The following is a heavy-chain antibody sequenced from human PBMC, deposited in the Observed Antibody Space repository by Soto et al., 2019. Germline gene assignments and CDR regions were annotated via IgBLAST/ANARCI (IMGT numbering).Heavy chain of an antibody. Sequence: QVQLQESGPGLVKPSQTLSLTCTVSGGSISSGGYYWSWIRQHPGKGLEWIGYIYYSGSTYYNPSLKSRVTISVDTSKNQFSLKLSSVTAADTAVYYCARSIVVVPAAMQGYLFVYWGQGTLVTVSS. CDR3: ARSIVVVPAAMQGYLFVY. J-gene: IGHJ4*02. D-gene: IGHD2-2*01. CDR2: IYYSGST. V-gene: IGHV4-31*03. CDR1: GGSISSGGYY.